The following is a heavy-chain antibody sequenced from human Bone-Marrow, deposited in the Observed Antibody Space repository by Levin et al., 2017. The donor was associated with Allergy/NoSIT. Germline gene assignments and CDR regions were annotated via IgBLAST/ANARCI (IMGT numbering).Heavy chain of an antibody. V-gene: IGHV3-48*01. CDR2: ISGSGSTI. CDR3: ARGCYNHVFDY. D-gene: IGHD5-24*01. CDR1: GFNFNTYS. J-gene: IGHJ4*02. Sequence: GGSLRLSCAASGFNFNTYSMNWVRQAPGKGLEWISLISGSGSTIYYADSVKGRFTISRDNAKNSLSLQINILKSEDTAVYYCARGCYNHVFDYWGQGTLVTVS.